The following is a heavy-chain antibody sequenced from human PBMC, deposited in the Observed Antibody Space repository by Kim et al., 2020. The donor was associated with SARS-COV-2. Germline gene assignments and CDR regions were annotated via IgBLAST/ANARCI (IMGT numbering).Heavy chain of an antibody. D-gene: IGHD3-10*01. Sequence: GGSLRLSCAASGFTFSSYAMSWVRQAPGKGLEWVSAISGSGGSTYYADSVKGRFTISRDNSKNTLYLQMNSLRAEDTAVYYCAKDATTHMVRGVIIPSFFDYWGQGTLVTVSS. CDR2: ISGSGGST. CDR3: AKDATTHMVRGVIIPSFFDY. V-gene: IGHV3-23*01. J-gene: IGHJ4*02. CDR1: GFTFSSYA.